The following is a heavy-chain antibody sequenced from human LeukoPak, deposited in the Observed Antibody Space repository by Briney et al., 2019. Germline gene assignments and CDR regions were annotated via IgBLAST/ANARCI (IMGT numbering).Heavy chain of an antibody. CDR3: ARSEHSSSSLDY. V-gene: IGHV3-21*01. J-gene: IGHJ4*02. Sequence: PGGSLRLSCAASGFTLSSYSMNWVRQAPGKGLEWVSYISSSSTHIYYADSVKGRFTISRDNARNSLYLQMNSLRAEDTAIYYCARSEHSSSSLDYWGQGTLVTVSS. CDR2: ISSSSTHI. CDR1: GFTLSSYS. D-gene: IGHD6-6*01.